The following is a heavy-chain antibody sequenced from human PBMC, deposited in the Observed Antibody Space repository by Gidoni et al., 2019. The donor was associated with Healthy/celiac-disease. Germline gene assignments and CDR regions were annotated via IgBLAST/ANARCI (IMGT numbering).Heavy chain of an antibody. CDR3: ALGARAGAFDI. J-gene: IGHJ3*02. V-gene: IGHV3-23*01. CDR2: ISGSGGST. Sequence: EVQLLESVGGFVQPGGSLRLSCSASGFTFSSYAMCWVRQAPGKGLEWVSAISGSGGSTYYADSGKGRFTISRDNSKNTLYLQMNSLRAEDTAVYYCALGARAGAFDIWGQGTMVTVSS. D-gene: IGHD6-19*01. CDR1: GFTFSSYA.